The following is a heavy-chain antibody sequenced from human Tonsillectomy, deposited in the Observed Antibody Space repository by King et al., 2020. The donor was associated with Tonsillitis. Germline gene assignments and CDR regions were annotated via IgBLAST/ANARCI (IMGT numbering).Heavy chain of an antibody. CDR2: VHRSGNP. CDR1: GYSISGRSY. V-gene: IGHV4-38-2*02. Sequence: QLQESGPGLVKPSETLSLTCTVSGYSISGRSYWGWIRQPPGKGLEWIPRVHRSGNPYYNPSLRGRVTISVHTSKNQFSLKVNSVTAADTHVYYCARNYNSSSDSHNWCDPWGQGTLVTVSS. J-gene: IGHJ5*02. CDR3: ARNYNSSSDSHNWCDP. D-gene: IGHD6-6*01.